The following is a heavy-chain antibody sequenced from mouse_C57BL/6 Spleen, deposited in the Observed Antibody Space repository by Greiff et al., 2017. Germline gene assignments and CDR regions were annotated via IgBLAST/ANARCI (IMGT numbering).Heavy chain of an antibody. Sequence: VQLQQSGPGLVQPSQSLSITCTVSGFSLTSYGVHWVRQSPGKGLEWLGVIWSGGSTDYNAAVISRLSISKDNSKSQVFFKMNSLQADDTAIYYCARNGPQLAHGYFDVWGTGTTVTVSS. CDR2: IWSGGST. J-gene: IGHJ1*03. CDR1: GFSLTSYG. CDR3: ARNGPQLAHGYFDV. D-gene: IGHD4-1*02. V-gene: IGHV2-2*01.